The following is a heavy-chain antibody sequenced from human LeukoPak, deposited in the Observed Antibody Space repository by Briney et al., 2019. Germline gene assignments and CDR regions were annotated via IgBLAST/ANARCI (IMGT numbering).Heavy chain of an antibody. CDR2: ISYDGTNK. J-gene: IGHJ6*02. Sequence: AGGSLRLSCAASGFTFSSYAMHWVRQAPGKGLEWVAVISYDGTNKYYADSVKGRFTISRDSSKNMLYLQMNNLRAEDTAVYYCASGFRSYYYGMDVWGQGTTVTVSS. CDR3: ASGFRSYYYGMDV. V-gene: IGHV3-30-3*01. D-gene: IGHD6-25*01. CDR1: GFTFSSYA.